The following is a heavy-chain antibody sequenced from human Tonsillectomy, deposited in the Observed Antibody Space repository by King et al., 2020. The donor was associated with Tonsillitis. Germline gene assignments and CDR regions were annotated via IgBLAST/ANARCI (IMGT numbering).Heavy chain of an antibody. CDR1: GFTFSSYA. V-gene: IGHV3-30*04. D-gene: IGHD3-3*01. Sequence: VQLVESGGGVVQPGRSLRLSCAASGFTFSSYAMHWVRQAPGKGLEWVAVISYDGSNKYYADSVKGRFTISRDNSKNTLYLQMNSLRAEDTAVYYCARDGTNHYDFWGGFNWFDPWGQGTLVTVSS. CDR3: ARDGTNHYDFWGGFNWFDP. J-gene: IGHJ5*02. CDR2: ISYDGSNK.